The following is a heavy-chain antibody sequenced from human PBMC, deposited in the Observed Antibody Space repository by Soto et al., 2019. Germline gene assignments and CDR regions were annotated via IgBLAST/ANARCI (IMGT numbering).Heavy chain of an antibody. Sequence: SETLSLTCAVYGGSFSGYYWSWIRQPPGKGLEWIGEINHSGSTNYNPSLKSRVTISVDTSKNQFSLKLSSVTAADTAVYYCARGLGFWSGYMRLPFDYWGQGTLVTVSS. V-gene: IGHV4-34*01. D-gene: IGHD3-3*01. CDR3: ARGLGFWSGYMRLPFDY. CDR2: INHSGST. CDR1: GGSFSGYY. J-gene: IGHJ4*02.